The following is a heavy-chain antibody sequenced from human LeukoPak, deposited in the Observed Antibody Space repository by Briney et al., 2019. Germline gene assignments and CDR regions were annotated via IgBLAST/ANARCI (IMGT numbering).Heavy chain of an antibody. V-gene: IGHV4-61*09. CDR2: MYTRGST. D-gene: IGHD3-22*01. J-gene: IGHJ3*02. CDR3: ARGPYSYDSSGAFDI. CDR1: GGSISSGSYY. Sequence: SETLSLTCTVSGGSISSGSYYWSWIRQPAEKGLEWIGHMYTRGSTNYNPSLKSRVTISVDTSKNQFSLKLSSVTAADTAVYFCARGPYSYDSSGAFDIWGQGTMVTVSS.